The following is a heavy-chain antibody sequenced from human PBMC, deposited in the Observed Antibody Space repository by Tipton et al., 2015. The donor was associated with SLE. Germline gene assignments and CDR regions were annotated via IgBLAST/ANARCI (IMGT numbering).Heavy chain of an antibody. CDR1: GGSISSSYYY. Sequence: TLSLTCTVSGGSISSSYYYWAWIWQPAGKGLEWIGRIYASGSTKYNPSLKSRVTISVDRSKNQFSLKLSSVTAADTAVYYCARGAKGAFDIWGQGTMVTVSS. CDR3: ARGAKGAFDI. V-gene: IGHV4-61*02. CDR2: IYASGST. J-gene: IGHJ3*02.